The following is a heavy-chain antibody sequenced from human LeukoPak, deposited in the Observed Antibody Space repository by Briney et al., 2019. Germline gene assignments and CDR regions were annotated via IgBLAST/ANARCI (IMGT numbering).Heavy chain of an antibody. CDR1: GFTFSSYG. CDR3: ARSPYYDFWSGYYMDV. V-gene: IGHV3-30*02. Sequence: GGSLRLSCAASGFTFSSYGMHWVRQAPGKGLEWVAFIRYDGSNKYYADSVKGRFTISRDNSKNTLYLQMNSLRAEDTAVYYCARSPYYDFWSGYYMDVWGKGTTVTVSS. CDR2: IRYDGSNK. J-gene: IGHJ6*03. D-gene: IGHD3-3*01.